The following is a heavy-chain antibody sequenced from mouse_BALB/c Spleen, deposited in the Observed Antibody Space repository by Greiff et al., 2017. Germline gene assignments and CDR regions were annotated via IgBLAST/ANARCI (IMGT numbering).Heavy chain of an antibody. J-gene: IGHJ2*01. CDR2: ISNGGGST. CDR1: GFTFSSYT. CDR3: ARQGFLDGYYNYFDY. V-gene: IGHV5-12-2*01. Sequence: EVKLMESGGGLVQPGGSLKLSCAASGFTFSSYTMSWVRQTPEKRLEWVAYISNGGGSTYYPDTVKGRFTISRDNAKNTLYLQMSSLKSEDTAMYYCARQGFLDGYYNYFDYWGQGTTLTVSS. D-gene: IGHD2-3*01.